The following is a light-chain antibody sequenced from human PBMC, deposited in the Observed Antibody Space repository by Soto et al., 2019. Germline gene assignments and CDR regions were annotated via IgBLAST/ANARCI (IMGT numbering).Light chain of an antibody. CDR2: EGS. CDR1: SSDVGSYNL. J-gene: IGLJ2*01. CDR3: FSDAGSSTSVV. Sequence: QSALTQPASVSGSPGQSITISGTGTSSDVGSYNLVSWYQQHSGKAPKLMIYEGSKRPSGVSNRFSGSKSGNTASLTISGLQDEDEADYYCFSDAGSSTSVVFGGGTKLTVL. V-gene: IGLV2-23*01.